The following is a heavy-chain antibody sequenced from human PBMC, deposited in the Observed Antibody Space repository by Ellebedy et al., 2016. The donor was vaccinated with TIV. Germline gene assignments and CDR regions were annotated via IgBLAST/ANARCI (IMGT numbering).Heavy chain of an antibody. J-gene: IGHJ4*02. Sequence: SVKVSCXASGGTFSSYAISWVRQAPGQGLEWMGGIIPIFGTANYAQKFQGRVTITADESTSTAYMELSSLRSEDTAVYYCAARPMYDSSASFDYWGQGTLVTVSS. V-gene: IGHV1-69*13. CDR2: IIPIFGTA. D-gene: IGHD3-22*01. CDR3: AARPMYDSSASFDY. CDR1: GGTFSSYA.